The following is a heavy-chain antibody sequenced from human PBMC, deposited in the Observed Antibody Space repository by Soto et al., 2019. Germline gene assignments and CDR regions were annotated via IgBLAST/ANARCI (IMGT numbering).Heavy chain of an antibody. CDR3: ARQVYTVGTPFDY. CDR1: GFTFSSYA. Sequence: EVQLVESGGGLVQPGGSLRVSCAASGFTFSSYAMNWVRQTPGKGLEWVSHISKSGDSMYYADSVKGRFTISRDNAESSRPLKRHGLTDEETAVYYCARQVYTVGTPFDYWGQRDLVTVPS. V-gene: IGHV3-48*02. J-gene: IGHJ4*02. D-gene: IGHD3-16*01. CDR2: ISKSGDSM.